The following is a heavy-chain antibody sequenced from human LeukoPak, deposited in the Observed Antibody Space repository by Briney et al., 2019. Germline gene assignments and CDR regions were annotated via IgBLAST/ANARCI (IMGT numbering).Heavy chain of an antibody. J-gene: IGHJ4*02. CDR3: ARDQGSLTRSWYTGY. Sequence: GASVKVSCXASGYTFTGYHIHWVRQAPGQGLEWMGRINPYSGDTNFAQKFQGRVTMTRDTSITTAYMDLSSLTPDDTAVYFCARDQGSLTRSWYTGYWGQGTQVTVSP. V-gene: IGHV1-2*06. CDR1: GYTFTGYH. CDR2: INPYSGDT. D-gene: IGHD6-13*01.